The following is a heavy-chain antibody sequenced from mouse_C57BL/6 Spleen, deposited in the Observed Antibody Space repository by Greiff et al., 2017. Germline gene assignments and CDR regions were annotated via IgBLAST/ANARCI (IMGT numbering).Heavy chain of an antibody. Sequence: EVQLQQSGAELVRPGASVKLSCTASGFNIKDYYMHWVKQRPEQGLEWIGRIDPEDGDTEYAPKFQGKATMTADTSSNTAYLPLSSLTSEDTAVYYCTMSDYEGGAMDYWGQGTSVTVSS. V-gene: IGHV14-1*01. CDR2: IDPEDGDT. D-gene: IGHD2-4*01. J-gene: IGHJ4*01. CDR3: TMSDYEGGAMDY. CDR1: GFNIKDYY.